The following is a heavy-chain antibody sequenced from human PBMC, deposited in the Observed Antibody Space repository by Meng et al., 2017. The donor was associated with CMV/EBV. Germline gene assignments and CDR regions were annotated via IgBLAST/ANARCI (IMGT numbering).Heavy chain of an antibody. Sequence: RLDCAGSEFTLSRYWMHWVRQAPGKGLVWVSRINSDGSSIRYEDSVKGRFTISRDNAKNTVYLQMDSLRAEDTAVYYCAILTSTVPRWGQGTLVTVSS. J-gene: IGHJ4*02. CDR2: INSDGSSI. D-gene: IGHD4-17*01. CDR3: AILTSTVPR. CDR1: EFTLSRYW. V-gene: IGHV3-74*01.